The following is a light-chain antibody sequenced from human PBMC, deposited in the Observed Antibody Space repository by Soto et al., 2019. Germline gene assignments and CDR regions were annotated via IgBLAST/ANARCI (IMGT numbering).Light chain of an antibody. Sequence: QSVLTQPASVSGSPGQSITISCTETSSDVGGYNYVSWYQQHPDKAPKLMIYEVSNRPSGVSNRFSGSKSGNTASLTISGLQAEDEADYYCSSYTSSSTWVFGGGTQLTVL. CDR1: SSDVGGYNY. V-gene: IGLV2-14*01. CDR2: EVS. CDR3: SSYTSSSTWV. J-gene: IGLJ3*02.